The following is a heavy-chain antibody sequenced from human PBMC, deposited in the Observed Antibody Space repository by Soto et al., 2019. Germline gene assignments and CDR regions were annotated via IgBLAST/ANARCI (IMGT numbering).Heavy chain of an antibody. CDR2: IYRSGST. CDR3: ARTLDYGDMDV. V-gene: IGHV4-4*09. J-gene: IGHJ6*03. Sequence: QVQMQESGPGLVKPSETLSLTCTVSGDSVRNQYWSWIRRPPGRGLEWIGYIYRSGSTKYNPSLKSRLTISVDTSNNQFALKLSSVTAADTAVYYCARTLDYGDMDVWGEGTTVTVSS. CDR1: GDSVRNQY. D-gene: IGHD3-16*01.